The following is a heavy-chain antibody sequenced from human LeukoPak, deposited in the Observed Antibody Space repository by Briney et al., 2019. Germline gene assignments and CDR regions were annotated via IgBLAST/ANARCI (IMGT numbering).Heavy chain of an antibody. CDR3: ARDSAGSGSYVGYFEY. V-gene: IGHV3-48*03. CDR1: GFTFSSYE. J-gene: IGHJ4*02. Sequence: GGSLRLSCAASGFTFSSYEMNWVRQAPGKGLEWVSYISSSSNTIYYADSVKGRFTISRDNAKNSLYLQMNSLRAEDTAVYYCARDSAGSGSYVGYFEYWGQGTLVTVSS. CDR2: ISSSSNTI. D-gene: IGHD3-10*01.